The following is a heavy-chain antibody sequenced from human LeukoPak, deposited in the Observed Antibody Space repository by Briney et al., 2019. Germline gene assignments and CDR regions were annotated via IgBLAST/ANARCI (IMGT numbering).Heavy chain of an antibody. V-gene: IGHV4-34*01. CDR2: INHSGST. J-gene: IGHJ5*02. CDR3: ARGLWFDP. CDR1: GGSFSGYY. Sequence: PSETLSLTCAVYGGSFSGYYWSWIRQPPGKGLEWIGEINHSGSTNYNPSLKSRVTISVDTSKNQFSLKLSSVTAADTAVYYCARGLWFDPWGQGTLVTVSS.